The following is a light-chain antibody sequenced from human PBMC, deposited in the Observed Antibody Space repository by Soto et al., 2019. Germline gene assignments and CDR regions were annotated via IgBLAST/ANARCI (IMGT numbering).Light chain of an antibody. CDR1: SSKIGAGYD. CDR3: QSYDSSLSGFYV. CDR2: GNS. Sequence: QSVLTQPPSVSGAPGQRVTISCTGSSSKIGAGYDVHWYQQLPGTATKLLIYGNSNRPSGVPDRFSGSKSGTSASLAITGLQAEDEADYYCQSYDSSLSGFYVFGTGTKVTVL. V-gene: IGLV1-40*01. J-gene: IGLJ1*01.